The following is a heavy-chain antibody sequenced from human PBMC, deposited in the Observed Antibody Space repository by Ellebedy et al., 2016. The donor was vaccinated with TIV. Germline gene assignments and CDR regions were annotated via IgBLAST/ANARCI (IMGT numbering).Heavy chain of an antibody. CDR3: ARASAGLDY. CDR1: GFTFSSHD. CDR2: IGSAGDT. D-gene: IGHD6-13*01. J-gene: IGHJ4*02. Sequence: GESLKISCAASGFTFSSHDMHSVRQGTGKGLEWVSAIGSAGDTSYSGSVKGRFTISRENGKNSVYLQMKSLRAEDTAVYYCARASAGLDYWGQGTLVTVSS. V-gene: IGHV3-13*01.